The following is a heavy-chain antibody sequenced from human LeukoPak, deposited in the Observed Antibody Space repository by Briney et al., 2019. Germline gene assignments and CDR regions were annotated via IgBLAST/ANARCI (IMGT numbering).Heavy chain of an antibody. V-gene: IGHV4-59*08. J-gene: IGHJ4*02. CDR2: IYYSGST. CDR3: ASTALGYCSSTSCYFRPYIDY. D-gene: IGHD2-2*01. CDR1: GGSISSYY. Sequence: SETLSLTCTVSGGSISSYYWSWIRQPPGKGLEWIGYIYYSGSTNYNPSLKRRVPISVDTSKNQFSLKLSSVTAADTAVYYCASTALGYCSSTSCYFRPYIDYWGQGTLVTVSS.